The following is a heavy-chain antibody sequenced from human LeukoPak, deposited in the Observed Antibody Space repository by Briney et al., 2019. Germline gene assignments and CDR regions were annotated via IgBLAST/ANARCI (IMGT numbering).Heavy chain of an antibody. CDR2: INPNSGGT. Sequence: ASVKVSFKASGYTFTGYYMDWVRQAPGQGLEWMGWINPNSGGTNYAQKIQGRVTMTSDTSISTAYMELSRLRSDDTAVYSCASSLRGVTQFDYWGQGTLVTVSS. V-gene: IGHV1-2*02. CDR1: GYTFTGYY. CDR3: ASSLRGVTQFDY. J-gene: IGHJ4*02. D-gene: IGHD3-10*01.